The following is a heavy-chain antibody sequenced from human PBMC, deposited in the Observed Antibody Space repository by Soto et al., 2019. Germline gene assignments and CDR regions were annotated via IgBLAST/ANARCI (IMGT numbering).Heavy chain of an antibody. D-gene: IGHD3-3*01. CDR1: GASINSANW. CDR3: AKRYDFWSGRWYGLGV. J-gene: IGHJ6*02. CDR2: IYHIGST. Sequence: QVLLEESGPGLVRPSGTLSLTCSVSGASINSANWWVWVRQPPGKGLEWIGEIYHIGSTTYNPSLKSRATISVEKAQNQFSLIVTSVTAEDTAVYYCAKRYDFWSGRWYGLGVWGQGTTVTVSS. V-gene: IGHV4-4*02.